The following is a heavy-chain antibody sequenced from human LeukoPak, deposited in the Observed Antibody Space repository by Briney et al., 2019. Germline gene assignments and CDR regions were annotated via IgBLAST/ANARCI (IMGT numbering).Heavy chain of an antibody. Sequence: GGSLRLSCTASGVIDSSNYMSWARQAPGKGLEWVSLIYAGGSTFYADSVMGRSTISRDKSNNTLYLLMNSLRAEDTAVYYCATVGRSGVAFESWGQGTLVTVSS. J-gene: IGHJ4*02. CDR2: IYAGGST. CDR1: GVIDSSNY. D-gene: IGHD2-15*01. CDR3: ATVGRSGVAFES. V-gene: IGHV3-53*01.